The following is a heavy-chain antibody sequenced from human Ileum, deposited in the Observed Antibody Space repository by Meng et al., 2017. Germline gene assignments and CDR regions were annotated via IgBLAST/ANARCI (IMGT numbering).Heavy chain of an antibody. J-gene: IGHJ5*02. CDR2: IYYSGST. Sequence: QVQLQESGPGLVKPSQTLSRTGTVSGGSISSGDYYWTWIRQPPGKGLEWIGYIYYSGSTYYNPSLKSRVTISVDTSKNQFSLKLSSVTAADTAVYYCARENTIFGVVWGSWFDPWGQGTLVTVSS. D-gene: IGHD3-3*01. CDR1: GGSISSGDYY. V-gene: IGHV4-30-4*01. CDR3: ARENTIFGVVWGSWFDP.